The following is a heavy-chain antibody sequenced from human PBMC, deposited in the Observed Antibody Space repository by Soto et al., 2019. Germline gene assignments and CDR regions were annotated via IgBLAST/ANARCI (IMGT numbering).Heavy chain of an antibody. CDR2: ISAYNGNT. Sequence: QVQLVQSGAEVKKPGASVKVSCKASGYNFNSYTISWVRQAPGQGLEWMGRISAYNGNTNYAQKRQGRVTMTTDTSTSTAYMELRSLRSDDTAVYHCARVVGALGHWFDPWGQGTLVTVSS. D-gene: IGHD1-26*01. V-gene: IGHV1-18*01. CDR1: GYNFNSYT. CDR3: ARVVGALGHWFDP. J-gene: IGHJ5*02.